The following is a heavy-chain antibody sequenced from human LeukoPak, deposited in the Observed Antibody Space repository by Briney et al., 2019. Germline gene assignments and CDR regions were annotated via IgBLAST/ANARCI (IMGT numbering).Heavy chain of an antibody. J-gene: IGHJ6*03. Sequence: GRSLTLSCVASGFTFSHFGMHWVRQAPGKGLEWVALIWYDGSNKYYADSVKGRFTISRDSSKNTLYLQMNSLRAEDTAVYYCAKLGYCTGTSCYDDSYYYMDVWGKGTPVTVSS. CDR2: IWYDGSNK. V-gene: IGHV3-33*06. D-gene: IGHD2-2*01. CDR1: GFTFSHFG. CDR3: AKLGYCTGTSCYDDSYYYMDV.